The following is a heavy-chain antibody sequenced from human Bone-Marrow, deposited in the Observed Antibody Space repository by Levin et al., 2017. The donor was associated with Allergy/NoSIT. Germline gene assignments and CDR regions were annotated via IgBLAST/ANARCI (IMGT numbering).Heavy chain of an antibody. CDR1: GGSISSSSYY. V-gene: IGHV4-39*01. CDR3: ARLFPERGYGT. J-gene: IGHJ3*01. D-gene: IGHD5-18*01. CDR2: IYYSGST. Sequence: NPSETLSLTCTVSGGSISSSSYYWGWIRQPPGKGLEWIGSIYYSGSTYYNPSLKSRVTISVDTSKNQFSLKLSSVTAADTAVYYCARLFPERGYGTWGQGTMVTVSS.